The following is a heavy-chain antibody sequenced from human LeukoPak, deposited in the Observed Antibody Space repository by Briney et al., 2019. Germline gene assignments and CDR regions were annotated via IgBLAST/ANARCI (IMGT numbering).Heavy chain of an antibody. J-gene: IGHJ4*02. V-gene: IGHV4-4*07. CDR1: GDSISSYY. Sequence: PSETLSLTCTVSGDSISSYYWGWIRQPAGKGLEWTGHIYTSGTTNYNPSLESRVTMSIDTSKNQFSLKLSSVTAADTAVYYCAREKGTLSTSSHFDYWGQGTLVSVSS. CDR3: AREKGTLSTSSHFDY. CDR2: IYTSGTT. D-gene: IGHD6-6*01.